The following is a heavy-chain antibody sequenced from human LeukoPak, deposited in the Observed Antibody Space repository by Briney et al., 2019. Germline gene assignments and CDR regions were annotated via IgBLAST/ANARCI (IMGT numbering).Heavy chain of an antibody. CDR1: GFTFSSYS. D-gene: IGHD6-13*01. CDR3: AGGWGIAAAEIDY. Sequence: GGSLRLSCAASGFTFSSYSMNWVRQAPGKGLEWVSSISSSSSYIYYADSVKGRFTISRDNAKNSLYLQMNSLRAEDTAVYYCAGGWGIAAAEIDYWGQGTLVTVSS. V-gene: IGHV3-21*01. J-gene: IGHJ4*02. CDR2: ISSSSSYI.